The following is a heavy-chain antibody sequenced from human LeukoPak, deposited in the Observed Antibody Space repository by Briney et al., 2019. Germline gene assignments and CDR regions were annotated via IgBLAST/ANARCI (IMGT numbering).Heavy chain of an antibody. V-gene: IGHV4-59*01. CDR2: IYYSGST. D-gene: IGHD3-10*01. CDR3: ARERARGAFDI. Sequence: SETLSLTCTVSGGSISSYYWSWIRQPPGKGLEWIGYIYYSGSTNYNPSLKSRVTISVDTSKNQFSLKLSSVTAADTAAYYCARERARGAFDIWGQGTMVTVSS. CDR1: GGSISSYY. J-gene: IGHJ3*02.